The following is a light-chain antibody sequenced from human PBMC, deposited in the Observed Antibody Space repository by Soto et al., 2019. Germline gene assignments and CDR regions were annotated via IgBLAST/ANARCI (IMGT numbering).Light chain of an antibody. J-gene: IGLJ1*01. V-gene: IGLV2-8*01. CDR2: EVN. CDR3: TSYAGSHNV. Sequence: QSALTQPPSASGSPGQSVTISCTGTSSDVGGYNYVSWYQQHPGKAPKLMMYEVNKRPSGVPDRFSGSKSGNTASLTVSGLQAEDEADYYCTSYAGSHNVFGTGTKLTVL. CDR1: SSDVGGYNY.